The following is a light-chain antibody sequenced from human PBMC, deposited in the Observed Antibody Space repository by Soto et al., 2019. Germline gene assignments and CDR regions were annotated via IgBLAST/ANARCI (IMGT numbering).Light chain of an antibody. V-gene: IGLV4-69*01. CDR2: LNSDGSH. Sequence: QLVLTQSPSASASLGASVKLTCTLSSGHSSYAIAWHQQQPEKGPRYLMKLNSDGSHSKGDGIPDRFSGSSSGAERYLTISSLQSXXEADYYCQTWGTGIPWVFGGGTKLTV. CDR3: QTWGTGIPWV. CDR1: SGHSSYA. J-gene: IGLJ3*02.